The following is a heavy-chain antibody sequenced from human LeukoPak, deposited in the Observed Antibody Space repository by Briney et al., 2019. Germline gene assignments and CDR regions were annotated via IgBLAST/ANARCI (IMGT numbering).Heavy chain of an antibody. D-gene: IGHD3-10*01. CDR3: ARGYGSGADGGYMDV. V-gene: IGHV3-30*04. J-gene: IGHJ6*03. CDR2: ISNDGSNK. CDR1: GFTFSSYA. Sequence: AGSLRLSCAASGFTFSSYAVHWVRQAPAKGLEWVAVISNDGSNKNYANSVKGRFTITRDNSKNTLYLQMNSLRTEDTAVYYCARGYGSGADGGYMDVWGKGTTVTVSS.